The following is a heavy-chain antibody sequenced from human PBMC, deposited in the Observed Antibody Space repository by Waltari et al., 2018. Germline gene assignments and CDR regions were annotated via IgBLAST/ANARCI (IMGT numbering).Heavy chain of an antibody. J-gene: IGHJ3*02. CDR2: INHSGST. D-gene: IGHD3-3*01. CDR1: GGSFSGYY. CDR3: ARGLWWSGYAFDI. V-gene: IGHV4-34*01. Sequence: QVQLQQWGAGLLKSSETLSLTCAVYGGSFSGYYWSWIRQPPGKGLEWIGEINHSGSTNYNPSLKSRVTISVDTSKNQFSLKLSSVTAADTAVYYCARGLWWSGYAFDIWGQGTMVTVSS.